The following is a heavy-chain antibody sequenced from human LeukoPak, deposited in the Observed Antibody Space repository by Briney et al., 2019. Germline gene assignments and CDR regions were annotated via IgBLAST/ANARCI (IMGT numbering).Heavy chain of an antibody. D-gene: IGHD2-2*01. J-gene: IGHJ4*02. CDR2: INPSGGST. Sequence: ASVKVSCKASGYTFTSYYMHWVRQAPGQGLEWMGIINPSGGSTSYAQKFQGRVTMTRDTSTSTVYMELSSLRSEDTAVYYCARVVVPAAMTLPEDYWGQGTLVTVSS. V-gene: IGHV1-46*01. CDR3: ARVVVPAAMTLPEDY. CDR1: GYTFTSYY.